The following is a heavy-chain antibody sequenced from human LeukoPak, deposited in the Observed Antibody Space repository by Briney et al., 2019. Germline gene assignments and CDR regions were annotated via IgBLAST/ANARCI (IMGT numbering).Heavy chain of an antibody. D-gene: IGHD6-19*01. CDR1: ELTVSSTY. Sequence: PGGSLRLSCAASELTVSSTYMSWVRQAPGKGLEWVSVIYSGGSTYYADSVKGRFTISRDNSKNTLYLQMNSLRAEDTAVYYCARGSSLGGWGSLGVYYFDYWGQGTLVTVSS. CDR3: ARGSSLGGWGSLGVYYFDY. J-gene: IGHJ4*02. V-gene: IGHV3-66*01. CDR2: IYSGGST.